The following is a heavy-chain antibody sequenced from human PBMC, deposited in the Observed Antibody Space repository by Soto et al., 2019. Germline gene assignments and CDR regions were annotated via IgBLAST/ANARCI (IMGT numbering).Heavy chain of an antibody. V-gene: IGHV1-46*01. D-gene: IGHD3-3*01. CDR1: GGTFSSYA. J-gene: IGHJ4*02. CDR3: ARDPRNFYYFDN. CDR2: IIPSGGST. Sequence: ASGKVSCKASGGTFSSYAFSWVRQAPGQGLEWMGGIIPSGGSTSYAQKFQGRVTMTRDTSTSTVYMELSSLRCEDTAVYYCARDPRNFYYFDNWGQGTLVTVSS.